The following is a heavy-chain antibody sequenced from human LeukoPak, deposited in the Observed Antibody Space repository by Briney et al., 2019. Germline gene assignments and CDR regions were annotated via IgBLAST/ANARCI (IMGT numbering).Heavy chain of an antibody. D-gene: IGHD3-16*02. CDR3: ARGSVDDYVWGSYRYPFDY. CDR2: VNPNSGNT. V-gene: IGHV1-8*01. J-gene: IGHJ4*02. CDR1: GYTFTSYD. Sequence: ASVKVSCKASGYTFTSYDINWVRQATGQGLEWMGWVNPNSGNTGYAQKFQGRVTMTRNTSISTAYMELSSLRSEDTAVYYCARGSVDDYVWGSYRYPFDYWGQGTLVTVSS.